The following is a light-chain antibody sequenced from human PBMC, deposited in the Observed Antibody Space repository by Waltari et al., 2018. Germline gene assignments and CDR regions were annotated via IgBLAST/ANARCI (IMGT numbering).Light chain of an antibody. CDR2: GAS. J-gene: IGKJ1*01. Sequence: EIVLTQSPGSLSSSPGERVTHSCRASQSVSRALAWYQQKPGRAPRLLIFGASNRATGIPARFSGSGSETDYSLTISRLEPEDFAIYYCQHYVRLPATFGRGTKVEIK. CDR1: QSVSRA. V-gene: IGKV3-20*01. CDR3: QHYVRLPAT.